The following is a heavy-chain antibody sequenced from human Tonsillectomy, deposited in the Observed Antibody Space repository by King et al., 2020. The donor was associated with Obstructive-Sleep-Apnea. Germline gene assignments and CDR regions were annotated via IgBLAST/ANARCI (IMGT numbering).Heavy chain of an antibody. D-gene: IGHD3-22*01. Sequence: VQLVESGGGLVQPGGSLRLSCAASGFTFSSYILHWVRQAPGKGLEYVSGITSNGASTYYANSVKGRFTISRDNSKNTLYLQMGSLRAEDTAMYYCVSYDSSGYDGYWGQGTLVTVSS. J-gene: IGHJ4*02. V-gene: IGHV3-64*01. CDR1: GFTFSSYI. CDR3: VSYDSSGYDGY. CDR2: ITSNGAST.